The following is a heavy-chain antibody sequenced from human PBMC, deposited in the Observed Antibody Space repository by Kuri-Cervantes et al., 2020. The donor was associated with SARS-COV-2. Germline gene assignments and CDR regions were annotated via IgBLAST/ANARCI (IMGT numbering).Heavy chain of an antibody. D-gene: IGHD2-15*01. J-gene: IGHJ4*02. Sequence: ESLKISCTVSGYSISSCYYWGWTQHPPGKVLEWLGSINHSGSTYYNPSLKSRVTLSVDTSKNQFSLKPTSVTAAHTAVYSCARQYFAVREEGGGSRIMTAYFDYWGQGTLVTVSS. CDR1: GYSISSCYY. CDR2: INHSGST. CDR3: ARQYFAVREEGGGSRIMTAYFDY. V-gene: IGHV4-38-2*02.